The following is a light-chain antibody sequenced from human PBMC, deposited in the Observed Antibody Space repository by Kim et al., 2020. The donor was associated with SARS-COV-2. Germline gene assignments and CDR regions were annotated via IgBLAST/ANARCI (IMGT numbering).Light chain of an antibody. CDR2: DVS. V-gene: IGLV2-11*01. CDR3: CSYAGSYTGV. Sequence: GKSGTNYCTRTSRDVSDYNYVSWYRQHPGKAPKLVIYDVSKRPSGVPDRFSSSKSGNTASLTISGLQAEDEADYYCCSYAGSYTGVFGGGTKLTVL. J-gene: IGLJ3*02. CDR1: SRDVSDYNY.